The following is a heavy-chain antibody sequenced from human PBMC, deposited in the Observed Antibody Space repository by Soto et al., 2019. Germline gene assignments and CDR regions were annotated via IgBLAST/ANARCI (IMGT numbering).Heavy chain of an antibody. CDR2: IYYSGST. J-gene: IGHJ5*02. CDR3: ARGKFRANWFDP. V-gene: IGHV4-31*03. Sequence: SETLSLTCTVSGGSISSGGYYWGWIRQHPGKGLEWIGYIYYSGSTYYNPSLKSRVTISVDTSKNQFSLKLSSVTAADTAVYYCARGKFRANWFDPWGQGTLVTVPS. CDR1: GGSISSGGYY. D-gene: IGHD3-10*01.